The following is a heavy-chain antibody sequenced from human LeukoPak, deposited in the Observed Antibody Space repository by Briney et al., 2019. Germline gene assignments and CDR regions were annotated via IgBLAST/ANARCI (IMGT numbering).Heavy chain of an antibody. CDR3: AREYSSGWTSDY. Sequence: GGSLRLSCAAPGFTFSSYWMNWVRQAPGKGLVWVSRINSDGNYTTYADSVKGRFTISRDNAKNTLSLQMNSLRAEDTAVYYCAREYSSGWTSDYWGQGTLVTVSS. CDR2: INSDGNYT. D-gene: IGHD6-19*01. J-gene: IGHJ4*02. CDR1: GFTFSSYW. V-gene: IGHV3-74*01.